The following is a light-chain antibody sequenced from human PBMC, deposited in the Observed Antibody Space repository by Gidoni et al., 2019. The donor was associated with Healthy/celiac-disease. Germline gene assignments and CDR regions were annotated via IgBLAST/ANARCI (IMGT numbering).Light chain of an antibody. Sequence: QSALTPPASVSGSPGQSITISCTGTSSDVGGYNYVSWYQQHPGKAPKLMIYEVSKRPSGISNRFSGSKSGNTASLTISGIQAEDEADYYCSAYTSSSTLVVFGGGTKLTVL. J-gene: IGLJ2*01. CDR3: SAYTSSSTLVV. CDR1: SSDVGGYNY. CDR2: EVS. V-gene: IGLV2-14*01.